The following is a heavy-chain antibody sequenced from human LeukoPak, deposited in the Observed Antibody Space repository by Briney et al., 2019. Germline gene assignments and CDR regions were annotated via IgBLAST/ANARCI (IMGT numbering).Heavy chain of an antibody. J-gene: IGHJ4*02. CDR1: GYTFTSYY. CDR2: INPSGGST. D-gene: IGHD5-18*01. Sequence: RASVKVSCKASGYTFTSYYMHWVRQAPGQGLEWMGIINPSGGSTSYAQKFQGRVTMTRDTSTSTVYMELSSLRSEDTAVYYCAKTLGGYSYGYSVDYWGQGTLVTVSS. V-gene: IGHV1-46*01. CDR3: AKTLGGYSYGYSVDY.